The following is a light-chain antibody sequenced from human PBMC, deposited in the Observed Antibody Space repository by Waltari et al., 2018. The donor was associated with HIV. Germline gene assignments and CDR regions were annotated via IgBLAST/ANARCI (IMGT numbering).Light chain of an antibody. Sequence: QSALTQPASVSGSPGQSITISCTGTSSDVGRYDYVSWYQQHPGKAPKFMIYEVSNRPAGFANRFSGSKSGNTASLTISGLQAEDEADYYCSSYTSISTLVFGGGTKLTVL. J-gene: IGLJ3*02. CDR2: EVS. CDR1: SSDVGRYDY. CDR3: SSYTSISTLV. V-gene: IGLV2-14*01.